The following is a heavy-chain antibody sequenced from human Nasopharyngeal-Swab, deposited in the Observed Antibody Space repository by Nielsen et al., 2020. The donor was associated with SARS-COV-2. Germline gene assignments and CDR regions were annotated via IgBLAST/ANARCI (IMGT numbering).Heavy chain of an antibody. CDR2: ISAYNGNT. V-gene: IGHV1-18*04. Sequence: ASVKVSCKASGYTFTSYGISWVRQAPGQGLEWMGWISAYNGNTNYAQKLQSRVTMTTDTSTSTAYMELRSLRSDDTAVYYCARGRRRYFYYDYVWGSYPVGGYFDYWGQGTLVTVSS. CDR1: GYTFTSYG. J-gene: IGHJ4*02. D-gene: IGHD3-16*02. CDR3: ARGRRRYFYYDYVWGSYPVGGYFDY.